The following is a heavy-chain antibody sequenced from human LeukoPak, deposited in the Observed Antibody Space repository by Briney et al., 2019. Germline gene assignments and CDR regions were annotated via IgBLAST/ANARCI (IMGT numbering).Heavy chain of an antibody. V-gene: IGHV3-23*01. J-gene: IGHJ4*02. D-gene: IGHD6-19*01. CDR2: ISGSGGST. CDR3: AKVLGITEFSSGWYPPDY. CDR1: GFTFSSYA. Sequence: GGSLRLSCAASGFTFSSYAMSWVRQAPGKGLEWVSAISGSGGSTYYADSVKGRFTIYRDNSKNTLYLQMNSLRAEDTAVYYCAKVLGITEFSSGWYPPDYWGQGTLVTVSS.